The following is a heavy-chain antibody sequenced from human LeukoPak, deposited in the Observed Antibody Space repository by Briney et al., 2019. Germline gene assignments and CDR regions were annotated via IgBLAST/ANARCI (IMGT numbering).Heavy chain of an antibody. Sequence: ASVKVSCKTSGYTFTNYDISWVRQAPGRGLEWLGWISAYNGETNYADNLQGRLIMTTDTSTSTAYMELESLRSDDTAVYYCARDGDLWSGWGHPRVFDYWGQGTLVTVSS. CDR1: GYTFTNYD. CDR2: ISAYNGET. J-gene: IGHJ4*02. V-gene: IGHV1-18*01. D-gene: IGHD3-3*01. CDR3: ARDGDLWSGWGHPRVFDY.